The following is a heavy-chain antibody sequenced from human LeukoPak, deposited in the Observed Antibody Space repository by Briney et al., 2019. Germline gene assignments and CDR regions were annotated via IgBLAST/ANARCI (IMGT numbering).Heavy chain of an antibody. CDR3: ARDPAARSGNYSYHGMDV. CDR2: ISSSSSYI. J-gene: IGHJ6*02. V-gene: IGHV3-21*01. D-gene: IGHD1-26*01. Sequence: GGSLRLSCAASGFTFSIYSMNWVRQAPGRGLEWVSSISSSSSYIYYADSVKGRFTISRDNARNSVYLQMNSLRAGDRAVYYCARDPAARSGNYSYHGMDVWGLGTTVTVSS. CDR1: GFTFSIYS.